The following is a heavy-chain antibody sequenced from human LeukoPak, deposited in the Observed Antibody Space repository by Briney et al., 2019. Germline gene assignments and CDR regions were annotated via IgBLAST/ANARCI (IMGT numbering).Heavy chain of an antibody. D-gene: IGHD6-13*01. V-gene: IGHV1-2*04. J-gene: IGHJ5*02. CDR3: ARSLIYSSSSSRVFDP. CDR2: INPNSGGT. Sequence: ASVKVSCKASGYTFTGYYMHWVRQAPGQGLEWMGWINPNSGGTNYAQKFQGWVTMTRDTSISTAYMELSRLRSDDTAVYYCARSLIYSSSSSRVFDPWGQGTLVTVSS. CDR1: GYTFTGYY.